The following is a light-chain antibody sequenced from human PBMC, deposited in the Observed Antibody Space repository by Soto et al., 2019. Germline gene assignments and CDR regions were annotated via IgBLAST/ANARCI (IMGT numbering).Light chain of an antibody. CDR1: QSIVSS. V-gene: IGKV1-39*01. Sequence: DIQMTQSPSSLSASVGDRVTITCRASQSIVSSLNWYQQKPGEAPKLLIYAASSLQSGVPSRFSGSGAGTYFTLTISSLQPEDFATYYCQQSYTTPLTFGGGTKVEIK. J-gene: IGKJ4*01. CDR2: AAS. CDR3: QQSYTTPLT.